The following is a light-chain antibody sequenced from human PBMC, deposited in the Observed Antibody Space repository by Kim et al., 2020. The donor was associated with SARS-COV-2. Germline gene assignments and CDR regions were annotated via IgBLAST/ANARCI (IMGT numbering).Light chain of an antibody. V-gene: IGKV1-39*01. J-gene: IGKJ3*01. CDR3: QQSDITPFT. CDR1: QSISSH. CDR2: AAS. Sequence: IQMTQSPSPLSASVGDRVTITCRPTQSISSHLNWYQQKPGRAPKLLISAASTLQGGVPSRFSGSGSETDFTLTISSLQPDDFATYFCQQSDITPFTFGPGTKVGIK.